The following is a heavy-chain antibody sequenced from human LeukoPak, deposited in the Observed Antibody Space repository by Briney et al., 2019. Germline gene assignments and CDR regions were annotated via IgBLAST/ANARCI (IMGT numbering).Heavy chain of an antibody. CDR3: AREGVWNEVFDY. Sequence: PGGSLRLSCAASGFTFSSYAMSWVRQAPGKGLEWVSAISGSGGSTYYADSVKGRFTISRDNSKNSLYLQMNSLRAEDTAVYYCAREGVWNEVFDYWGQGTLVTVSS. V-gene: IGHV3-23*01. D-gene: IGHD1-1*01. J-gene: IGHJ4*02. CDR1: GFTFSSYA. CDR2: ISGSGGST.